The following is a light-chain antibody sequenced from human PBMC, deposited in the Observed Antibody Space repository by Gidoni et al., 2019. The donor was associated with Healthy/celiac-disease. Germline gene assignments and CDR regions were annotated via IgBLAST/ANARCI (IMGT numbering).Light chain of an antibody. Sequence: SYQLTPPPSVSVSPGQTASITCSGDKLGDKYAYWYQQKPGRSPVLVIYRDTKRPSGLPERFSGSNSGNTATLTISGTQAMDEADYYCQAWDRSTGVVFGGGTKLTVL. CDR2: RDT. CDR3: QAWDRSTGVV. J-gene: IGLJ2*01. CDR1: KLGDKY. V-gene: IGLV3-1*01.